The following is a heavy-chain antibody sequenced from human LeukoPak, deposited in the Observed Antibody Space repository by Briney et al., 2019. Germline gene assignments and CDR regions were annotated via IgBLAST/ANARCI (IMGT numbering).Heavy chain of an antibody. CDR2: IFTSGIA. V-gene: IGHV4-4*07. CDR3: AREISGTYYNPLGYMDV. Sequence: SETLSLTCTVSGGSIGIYYWDWIRQPAGKGLEWIGRIFTSGIANYNPSLKSRVTMSVDTSKNQFSLNLSSLTAADTAVYYCAREISGTYYNPLGYMDVWGKGTTVTVSS. J-gene: IGHJ6*03. CDR1: GGSIGIYY. D-gene: IGHD3-10*01.